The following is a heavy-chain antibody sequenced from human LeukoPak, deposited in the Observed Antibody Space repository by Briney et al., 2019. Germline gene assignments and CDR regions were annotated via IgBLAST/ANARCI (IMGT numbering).Heavy chain of an antibody. CDR1: GGTFSGYA. J-gene: IGHJ5*02. V-gene: IGHV1-69*04. Sequence: SVKVSCKASGGTFSGYAISWVRQAPGQGLEWMGRIIPILGIANYAQKFQGRVTMTRNTSISTAYMELSSLRSEDTAVYYCARRPIGDGNCFEPWGQGTRVTVSS. CDR3: ARRPIGDGNCFEP. D-gene: IGHD3-16*01. CDR2: IIPILGIA.